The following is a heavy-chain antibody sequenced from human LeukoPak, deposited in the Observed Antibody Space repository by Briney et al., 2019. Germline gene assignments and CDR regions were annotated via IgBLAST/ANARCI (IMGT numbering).Heavy chain of an antibody. CDR1: GFTFSSYE. CDR3: ARAAGVAYYWYFDL. V-gene: IGHV3-48*03. Sequence: GGSLRLSCAASGFTFSSYEMTWVRQAPGKGLEWVSYISSSGSTIYYADSVKGRFTISRDNAKNSLYLQMNSLRAEDTAVYYCARAAGVAYYWYFDLWGRGTLVTVSS. J-gene: IGHJ2*01. CDR2: ISSSGSTI. D-gene: IGHD3-16*01.